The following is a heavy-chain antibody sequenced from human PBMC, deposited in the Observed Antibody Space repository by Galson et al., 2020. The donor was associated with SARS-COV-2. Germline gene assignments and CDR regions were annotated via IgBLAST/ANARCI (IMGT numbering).Heavy chain of an antibody. CDR2: FYPEDGET. CDR3: ATGPGIAAAYWFDP. D-gene: IGHD6-13*01. Sequence: ASVKVSCKVSGYTLTELSMHWVRQAPGKGLEWMGGFYPEDGETIYAQKFQGRVTMTEDTSTDTAYMELSSPRSEDTAVYYCATGPGIAAAYWFDPWGQGTLVNVSS. J-gene: IGHJ5*02. V-gene: IGHV1-24*01. CDR1: GYTLTELS.